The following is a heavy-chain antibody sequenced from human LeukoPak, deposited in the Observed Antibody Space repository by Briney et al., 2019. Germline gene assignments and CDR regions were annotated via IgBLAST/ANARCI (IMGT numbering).Heavy chain of an antibody. CDR3: AKSWAMVSWSDY. D-gene: IGHD5-18*01. V-gene: IGHV3-23*01. Sequence: GGSLRLSCAASGFTFSSYAMSWVRQAPGKGLEWVSAISGSGGSTYYADSVKGRFTISRDNSKNTLCLQMNSLRAEDTAVYYCAKSWAMVSWSDYWGQGTLVTVSS. CDR2: ISGSGGST. J-gene: IGHJ4*02. CDR1: GFTFSSYA.